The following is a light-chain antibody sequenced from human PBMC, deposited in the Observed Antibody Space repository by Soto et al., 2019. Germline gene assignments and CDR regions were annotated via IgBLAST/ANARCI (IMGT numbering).Light chain of an antibody. V-gene: IGKV1-39*01. Sequence: DSQMTQSPASLSAFVGDRVTITCRASQSISTFLNWYQQKPGKAPKLLIYSASNLQSEVPSRFSGSGSGTEFTLTISSLQPEDFATYYCQQSYSPPPITVGQGTRLEIK. CDR1: QSISTF. CDR3: QQSYSPPPIT. CDR2: SAS. J-gene: IGKJ5*01.